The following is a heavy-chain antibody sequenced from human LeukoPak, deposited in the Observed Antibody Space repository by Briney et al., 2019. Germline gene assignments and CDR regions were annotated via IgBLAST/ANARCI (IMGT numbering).Heavy chain of an antibody. CDR3: ARGVTRNWFDP. Sequence: PSETLSLTCAVYGGSFSGYYWSWIRQPPGKGLEWIGEINHSGSTNYNPSLKSRVTISVDTSKNQFSLKLSSVTAADTAVYYCARGVTRNWFDPWGQGTLVTVSS. CDR1: GGSFSGYY. J-gene: IGHJ5*02. V-gene: IGHV4-34*01. D-gene: IGHD4-11*01. CDR2: INHSGST.